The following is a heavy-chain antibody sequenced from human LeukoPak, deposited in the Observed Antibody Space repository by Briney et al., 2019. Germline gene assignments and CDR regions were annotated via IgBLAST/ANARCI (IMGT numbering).Heavy chain of an antibody. CDR1: GFTFSNYA. J-gene: IGHJ4*02. CDR3: AKERGPDDYDATGYENAIDY. V-gene: IGHV3-23*01. D-gene: IGHD3-22*01. Sequence: GGSLRLSCAASGFTFSNYAMTWVRQAPGMGLEWVSSISATGGNTYSADSVKGRFTISRDNSQNTLYLQVNSLRAEGTAVYYCAKERGPDDYDATGYENAIDYWGQGTLVAVSS. CDR2: ISATGGNT.